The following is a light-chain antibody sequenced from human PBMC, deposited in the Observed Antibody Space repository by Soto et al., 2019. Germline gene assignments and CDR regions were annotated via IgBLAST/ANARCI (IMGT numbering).Light chain of an antibody. CDR1: SSDVGGYNY. CDR3: VTWDTSLRTGV. V-gene: IGLV2-14*01. CDR2: EVT. Sequence: QSALTQPASVSGSPGQSITISCTGTSSDVGGYNYVSWYQQFPGKAPKLMIYEVTNRPSGTPDRISGSASGTSATLTITGLQTGDEADYFCVTWDTSLRTGVIGGGTKVTVL. J-gene: IGLJ3*02.